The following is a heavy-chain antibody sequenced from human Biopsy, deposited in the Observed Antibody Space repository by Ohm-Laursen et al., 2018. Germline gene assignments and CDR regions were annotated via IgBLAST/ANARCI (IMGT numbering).Heavy chain of an antibody. J-gene: IGHJ5*01. CDR1: GSGFSVNN. D-gene: IGHD2-15*01. CDR2: IRDKANSYTT. V-gene: IGHV3-72*01. CDR3: ARAGRYCSGGGCYSWFDS. Sequence: SLSLSCAASGSGFSVNNMDWDRQAPGPGLEWVGRIRDKANSYTTDYAASVKRRFTISRDDSKNSLYLQMNSLKSEDTALYYCARAGRYCSGGGCYSWFDSWGQGTLVTVSS.